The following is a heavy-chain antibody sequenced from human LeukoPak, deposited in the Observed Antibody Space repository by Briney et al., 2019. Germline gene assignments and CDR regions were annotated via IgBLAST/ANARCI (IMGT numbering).Heavy chain of an antibody. D-gene: IGHD6-13*01. V-gene: IGHV3-23*01. J-gene: IGHJ4*02. CDR3: AKDIGEAAAGTGLVIDY. CDR2: ISGSGGST. CDR1: GFTFSSYA. Sequence: GGSLRLSCAASGFTFSSYAMSWVRQAPGKGLEWVSAISGSGGSTYYAGSVKGRFTISRDNSKNTLYLQMNSLRAEDTAVYYCAKDIGEAAAGTGLVIDYWGQGTLVTVSS.